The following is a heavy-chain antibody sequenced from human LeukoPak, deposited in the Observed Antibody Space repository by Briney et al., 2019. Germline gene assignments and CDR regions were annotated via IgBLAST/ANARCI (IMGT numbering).Heavy chain of an antibody. D-gene: IGHD3/OR15-3a*01. Sequence: SETLSLTCTVSGGSISSYYWSWIRQPPGKGLEWIGYIYYSGSTNYNPSLKSRVTISVDTSKNQFSLKLSSVTAADTAVYYCARDLGLQSDYWGQGTLVTVSS. CDR3: ARDLGLQSDY. J-gene: IGHJ4*02. CDR1: GGSISSYY. CDR2: IYYSGST. V-gene: IGHV4-59*01.